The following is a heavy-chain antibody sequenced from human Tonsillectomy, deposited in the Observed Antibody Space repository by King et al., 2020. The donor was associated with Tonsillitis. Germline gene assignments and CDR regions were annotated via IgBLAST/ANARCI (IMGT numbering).Heavy chain of an antibody. V-gene: IGHV3-13*05. CDR2: IGTDDDP. D-gene: IGHD4-11*01. CDR3: ARATYYYGMDV. CDR1: GFTFSSYD. J-gene: IGHJ6*02. Sequence: VQLVESGGGLVQPGGSLRLSCAASGFTFSSYDIHWVRQPTGKGLEWVATIGTDDDPYYADSVKGRFTISRDNAKDSLYLQMNSLRAGDTAVYYCARATYYYGMDVWGQGTTVTVSS.